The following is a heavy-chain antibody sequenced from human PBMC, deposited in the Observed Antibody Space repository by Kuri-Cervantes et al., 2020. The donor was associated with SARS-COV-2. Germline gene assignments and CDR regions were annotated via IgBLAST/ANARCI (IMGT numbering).Heavy chain of an antibody. CDR1: GFTFDDYG. Sequence: GGSLRLSCAASGFTFDDYGMSWVRQAPGKGLEWVAVISYDGSNKYYADSVKGRFTISRDNSKNTLYLQMNSLRAEDTAVYYCARVGGSYYYYYYMDVWGKGTTVTVSS. CDR3: ARVGGSYYYYYYMDV. D-gene: IGHD1-26*01. J-gene: IGHJ6*03. V-gene: IGHV3-30*03. CDR2: ISYDGSNK.